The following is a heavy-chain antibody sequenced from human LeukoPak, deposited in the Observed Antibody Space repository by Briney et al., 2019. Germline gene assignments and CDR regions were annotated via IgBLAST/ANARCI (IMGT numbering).Heavy chain of an antibody. CDR3: ARHLSVEGPDAFDI. CDR1: GGSISSSNW. J-gene: IGHJ3*02. D-gene: IGHD2/OR15-2a*01. CDR2: IYHSGST. Sequence: SETLSLTCAVSGGSISSSNWWSWVRQPPGKGLEWIGEIYHSGSTNYNPSLKSRVTISVDTSKNQFSLKLSSVTAADTAVYYCARHLSVEGPDAFDIWGQGTMVTVSS. V-gene: IGHV4-4*02.